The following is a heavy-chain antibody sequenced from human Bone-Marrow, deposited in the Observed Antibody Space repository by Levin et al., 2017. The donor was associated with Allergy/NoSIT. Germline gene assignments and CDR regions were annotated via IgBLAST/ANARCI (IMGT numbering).Heavy chain of an antibody. V-gene: IGHV3-33*01. CDR1: GFTFSTYA. Sequence: GGSLRLSCAASGFTFSTYAMHWVRQAPGKGLEWVALIWYDGSNKYYADSVKGRFTISRDNSKNTLNLQMNSLRAEDTAVYYCARAEAQWNWYQIYYLDYWGQGTQVTVSS. D-gene: IGHD1-7*01. CDR3: ARAEAQWNWYQIYYLDY. CDR2: IWYDGSNK. J-gene: IGHJ4*02.